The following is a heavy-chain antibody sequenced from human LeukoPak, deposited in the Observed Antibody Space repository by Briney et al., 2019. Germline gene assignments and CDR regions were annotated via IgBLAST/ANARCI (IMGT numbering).Heavy chain of an antibody. CDR1: GFTFSDYY. Sequence: GGSLRLSCAASGFTFSDYYMSWIRQAPGKGLEWVSYISSSGSTIYYADSVKGRFTISRDNAKNSLYLQMNSLRAEDTAVYYCTLAILTGCYPYGMDVWGQGTTVTVSS. CDR3: TLAILTGCYPYGMDV. D-gene: IGHD3-9*01. J-gene: IGHJ6*02. V-gene: IGHV3-11*01. CDR2: ISSSGSTI.